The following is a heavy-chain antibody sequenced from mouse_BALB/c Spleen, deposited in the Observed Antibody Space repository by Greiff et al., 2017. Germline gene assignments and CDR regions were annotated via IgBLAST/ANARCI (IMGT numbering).Heavy chain of an antibody. CDR2: IDTSDSYT. V-gene: IGHV1-69*01. J-gene: IGHJ4*01. CDR3: ARENYDERAMDY. Sequence: QVQLQQPGAELVMPGASVKMSCKASGYTFTDYWMHWVKQRPGQGLEWIGAIDTSDSYTSYNQKFKGKATLTVDESSSTAYMQLSSLTSEDSAVYYCARENYDERAMDYWGQGTSVTVSS. D-gene: IGHD2-4*01. CDR1: GYTFTDYW.